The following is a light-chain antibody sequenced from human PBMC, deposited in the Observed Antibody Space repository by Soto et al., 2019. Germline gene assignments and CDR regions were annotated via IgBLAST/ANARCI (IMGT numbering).Light chain of an antibody. Sequence: ETVMTQSAATLSVPPGERATLSCRASQSVATNLAWYQQKPVQAPRLLIYGASTRITGVPARFSGSGSGTEFSLTISSLQSEDFAVYYCLQYKNWPRTFGQGTRVEIK. CDR2: GAS. CDR3: LQYKNWPRT. J-gene: IGKJ1*01. V-gene: IGKV3-15*01. CDR1: QSVATN.